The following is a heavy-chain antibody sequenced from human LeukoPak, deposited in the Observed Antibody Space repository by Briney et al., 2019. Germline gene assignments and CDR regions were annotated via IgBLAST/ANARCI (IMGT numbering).Heavy chain of an antibody. CDR2: ISGSGGNT. J-gene: IGHJ3*02. V-gene: IGHV3-23*01. CDR3: ARDLSWGAFI. D-gene: IGHD3-16*01. CDR1: GFTFSSYA. Sequence: GRSHRLFCAASGFTFSSYAMTWVRQAPGKGLEWVSAISGSGGNTYYADSLKGRFSISRDNSKNTVYLQMNSLRADDTAVYYCARDLSWGAFIWGQGTMVTVSS.